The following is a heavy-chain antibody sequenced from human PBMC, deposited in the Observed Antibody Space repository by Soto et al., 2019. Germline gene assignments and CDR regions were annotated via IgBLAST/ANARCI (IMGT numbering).Heavy chain of an antibody. CDR2: VFFSGSA. V-gene: IGHV4-30-4*01. D-gene: IGHD5-12*01. J-gene: IGHJ5*02. CDR1: GGSISSGDSY. CDR3: ARDRAGYKAYDL. Sequence: QVQLQESGPGLVKPSQTLSLSCTVSGGSISSGDSYWSWVRQSPGRGLEWIGYVFFSGSAYYNPSLKSRVTTSVDTSKNKFSLKLTSVTAADTAMYYCARDRAGYKAYDLWGQGTLVTVSS.